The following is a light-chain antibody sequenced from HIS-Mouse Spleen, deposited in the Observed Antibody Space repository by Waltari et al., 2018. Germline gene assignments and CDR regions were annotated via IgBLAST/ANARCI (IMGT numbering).Light chain of an antibody. Sequence: EIVLTQSPGTLSLFPGERATLPCRASQSVSSSYLAWFQQKPGQAPRLLIYGASSRATGIPDRFSGSGSGTDFTLTISRLEPEDFAVYYCQQYGSSSTFGQGTRLEIK. CDR1: QSVSSSY. J-gene: IGKJ5*01. CDR3: QQYGSSST. CDR2: GAS. V-gene: IGKV3-20*01.